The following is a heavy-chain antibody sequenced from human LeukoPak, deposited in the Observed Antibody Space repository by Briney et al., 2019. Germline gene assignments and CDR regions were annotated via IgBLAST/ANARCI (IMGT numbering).Heavy chain of an antibody. J-gene: IGHJ6*04. CDR2: CIRTGST. V-gene: IGHV4-34*12. D-gene: IGHD1-26*01. CDR3: AKNLPYWDV. CDR1: GGSFSGYY. Sequence: PSETLSLTCAVYGGSFSGYYWVWIRQPPGKGLEWTANCIRTGSTRYNPSLKSRANISLDTSQNHVSLKLNSVTAADTAVYYCAKNLPYWDVWGKGTTVTVSS.